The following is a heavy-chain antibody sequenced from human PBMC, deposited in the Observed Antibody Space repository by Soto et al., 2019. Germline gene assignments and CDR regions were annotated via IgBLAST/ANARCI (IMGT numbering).Heavy chain of an antibody. D-gene: IGHD1-7*01. CDR2: IKNKPNGATT. Sequence: EVQLVESGGVLIKPGGSLRLSCAASGFTFSDEWMNWVRQAPGKGLEWVGRIKNKPNGATTDYAALVKGRFTISRDDSESRLYLQMNNLNTDDTAVYHVTRGNYGAFHHWGQGTLVTVSS. CDR3: TRGNYGAFHH. V-gene: IGHV3-15*07. CDR1: GFTFSDEW. J-gene: IGHJ3*01.